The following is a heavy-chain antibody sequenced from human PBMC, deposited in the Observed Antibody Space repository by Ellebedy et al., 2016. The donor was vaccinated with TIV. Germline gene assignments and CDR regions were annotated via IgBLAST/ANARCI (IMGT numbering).Heavy chain of an antibody. Sequence: SETLSLXCAVYGGSFSGYYWSWIRQPPGKGLEWIGEINHSGSTNYNPSLKSRVTISVDTSKNQFSLKLSSVTAADTAVYYCARIGGARAFDIWGQGTMVTVSS. CDR2: INHSGST. D-gene: IGHD1-26*01. CDR3: ARIGGARAFDI. J-gene: IGHJ3*02. V-gene: IGHV4-34*01. CDR1: GGSFSGYY.